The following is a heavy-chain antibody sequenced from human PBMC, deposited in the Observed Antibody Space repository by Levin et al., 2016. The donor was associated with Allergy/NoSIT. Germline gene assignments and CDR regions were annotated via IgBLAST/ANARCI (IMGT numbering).Heavy chain of an antibody. CDR2: IYYSGST. V-gene: IGHV4-31*02. CDR3: ARAPSVTMVRGVMGAFDI. Sequence: WIRQPPGKGLEWIGYIYYSGSTYYNPSLKSRVTISVDTSKNQFSLKLSSVTAADTAVYYCARAPSVTMVRGVMGAFDIWGQGTMVTVSS. D-gene: IGHD3-10*01. J-gene: IGHJ3*02.